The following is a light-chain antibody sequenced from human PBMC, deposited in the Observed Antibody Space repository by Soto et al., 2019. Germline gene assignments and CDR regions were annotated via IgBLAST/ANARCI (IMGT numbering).Light chain of an antibody. CDR2: LNNDGSH. CDR3: QTCGIGFQF. Sequence: QPVLTQSPSASASLGASVKLTCTLSSGHSSYAIAWHQKQPGKGPRYLMDLNNDGSHTKGDGIPDRFSGSSSGAARDLIIPSSQSEDESDYSSQTCGIGFQFFGGGTKLTVL. V-gene: IGLV4-69*01. CDR1: SGHSSYA. J-gene: IGLJ2*01.